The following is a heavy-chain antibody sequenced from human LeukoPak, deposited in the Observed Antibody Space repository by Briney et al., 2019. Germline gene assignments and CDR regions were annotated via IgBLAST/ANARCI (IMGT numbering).Heavy chain of an antibody. J-gene: IGHJ4*02. V-gene: IGHV4-59*08. CDR2: IYYSGST. D-gene: IGHD1-7*01. CDR3: ARANWNYPLYYFDY. CDR1: GGSISGYY. Sequence: PSETLSLTCTVSGGSISGYYWNWFRQPPGKGLEWIGYIYYSGSTNNNPSLKSRVTISVDTSKNQFSLKLSSVTAADTAVYYCARANWNYPLYYFDYWGQGTLVTVSS.